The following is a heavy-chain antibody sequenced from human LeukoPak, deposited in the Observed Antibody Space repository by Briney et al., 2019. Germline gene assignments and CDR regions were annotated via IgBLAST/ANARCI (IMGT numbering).Heavy chain of an antibody. CDR1: GYSFTSYW. CDR3: ARFARGYCGGDCYPKY. Sequence: GESLKISCKGSGYSFTSYWIAWVRQMPGKGLEWMGIIYPGDSDTRYSPSFQGQVTISADKSISTAYLQWSSLKASDTAMYYCARFARGYCGGDCYPKYWGQGTLVTVSS. V-gene: IGHV5-51*01. D-gene: IGHD2-21*02. CDR2: IYPGDSDT. J-gene: IGHJ4*02.